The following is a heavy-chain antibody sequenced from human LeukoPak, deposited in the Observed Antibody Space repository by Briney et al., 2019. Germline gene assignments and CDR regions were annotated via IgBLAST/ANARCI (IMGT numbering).Heavy chain of an antibody. CDR1: GGTFNSYA. CDR3: ARRIGLPGDNWLDP. D-gene: IGHD3-10*01. J-gene: IGHJ5*02. Sequence: SAKVPCKASGGTFNSYALSLVRQAPREGAEWMWGIIPIFGTAIYAQQLEGRVTITTDESTSTAYMELSSLRSEDTAVYYCARRIGLPGDNWLDPWGQGTLVTVSS. CDR2: IIPIFGTA. V-gene: IGHV1-69*05.